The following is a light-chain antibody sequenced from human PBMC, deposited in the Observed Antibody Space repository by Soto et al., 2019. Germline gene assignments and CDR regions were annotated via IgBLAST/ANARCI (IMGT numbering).Light chain of an antibody. Sequence: MVLTHSPATLSLSPLSGPTPSCKARQSVNNYLAWYQQRPGQAPRLLIYDASNRATGIPARFSGSGSGTDFTLTTSSLEPEDFAVYYCQHRNNRPFSFGPGTKVDIK. J-gene: IGKJ3*01. CDR2: DAS. CDR1: QSVNNY. V-gene: IGKV3-11*01. CDR3: QHRNNRPFS.